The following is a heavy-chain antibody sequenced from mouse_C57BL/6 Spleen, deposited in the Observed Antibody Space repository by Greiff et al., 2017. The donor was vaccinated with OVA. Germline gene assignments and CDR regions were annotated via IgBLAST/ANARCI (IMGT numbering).Heavy chain of an antibody. V-gene: IGHV1-53*01. J-gene: IGHJ4*01. D-gene: IGHD1-1*01. CDR1: GYTFTSYW. CDR2: INPSNGGT. Sequence: QVQLQQPGTELVKPGASVKLSCKASGYTFTSYWMHWVKQRPGQGLEWIGNINPSNGGTNYNEKFKSKATLTVDKSSSTAYMQLSSLTSEDSAVYYCAINPFITTVVANYAMDYWGQGTSVTVSS. CDR3: AINPFITTVVANYAMDY.